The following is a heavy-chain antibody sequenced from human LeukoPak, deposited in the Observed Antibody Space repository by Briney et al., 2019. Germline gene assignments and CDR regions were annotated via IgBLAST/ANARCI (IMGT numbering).Heavy chain of an antibody. Sequence: GGSLRLSCAASGFTFSNYAMSCVRQAPGKGLEWVSLIYSGSSTYYADSVKGRFTISRDKSKNTLYLQMSSLRVEDTAVYYCAMGAIVATIDYWGQGTLVTVSS. V-gene: IGHV3-66*01. CDR1: GFTFSNYA. CDR3: AMGAIVATIDY. D-gene: IGHD5-12*01. J-gene: IGHJ4*02. CDR2: IYSGSST.